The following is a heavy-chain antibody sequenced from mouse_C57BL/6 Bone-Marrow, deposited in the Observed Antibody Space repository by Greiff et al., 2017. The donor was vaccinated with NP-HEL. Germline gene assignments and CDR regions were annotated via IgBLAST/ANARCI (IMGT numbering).Heavy chain of an antibody. J-gene: IGHJ3*01. CDR2: ISSGGSYT. V-gene: IGHV5-6*02. D-gene: IGHD2-12*01. CDR1: GFTFSSYG. CDR3: ASRYSSWFAY. Sequence: EVKLMESGGDLVKPGGSLKLSCAASGFTFSSYGMSWVRQTPDKRLEWVATISSGGSYTYYPDRVKGRFTISRDNAKNTLYLQMSSLKSEDTAMYYFASRYSSWFAYWGQGTLVTVSA.